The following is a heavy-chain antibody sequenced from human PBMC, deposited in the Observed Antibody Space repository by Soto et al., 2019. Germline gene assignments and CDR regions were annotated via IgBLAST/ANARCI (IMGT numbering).Heavy chain of an antibody. CDR2: INHSGST. Sequence: SETLSLTCAVYGGSFSGYCWSWIRKPPGKGLEWIGEINHSGSTNYNPSLKSRVTISVDTSKNQFSLKLSSVTAADTAVYYCARGRGSGSYPNAFDIWGQGTMVTVSS. CDR1: GGSFSGYC. V-gene: IGHV4-34*01. D-gene: IGHD1-26*01. CDR3: ARGRGSGSYPNAFDI. J-gene: IGHJ3*02.